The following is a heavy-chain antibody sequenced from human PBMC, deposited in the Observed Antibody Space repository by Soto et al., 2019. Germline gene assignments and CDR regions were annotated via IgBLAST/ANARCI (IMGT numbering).Heavy chain of an antibody. CDR1: GFTFSSYG. Sequence: PGGSLRLSCAASGFTFSSYGMHWVRQAPGKGLEWVAVIWYDGSNKYYADSVKGRLTISRDNSKNTLYLQMNSLRAEDTAVYYCARSVDTAISPRARANRYYGGPPLIDYWGQGTLVTVSS. J-gene: IGHJ4*02. CDR2: IWYDGSNK. D-gene: IGHD5-18*01. V-gene: IGHV3-33*01. CDR3: ARSVDTAISPRARANRYYGGPPLIDY.